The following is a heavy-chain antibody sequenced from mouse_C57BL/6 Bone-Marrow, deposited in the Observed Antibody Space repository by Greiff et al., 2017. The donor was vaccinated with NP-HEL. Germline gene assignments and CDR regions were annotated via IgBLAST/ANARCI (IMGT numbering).Heavy chain of an antibody. CDR2: IHPSDSYT. CDR3: ARTGRYYFDD. CDR1: GYTFPSSW. Sequence: QVQLQQPGAELVMPGASVKLSCKASGYTFPSSWMHWVKQRPGQGLEWIGEIHPSDSYTNYNQKFKGKSTLTVYKSSSTAYMQLSSLTSEDSAVYYCARTGRYYFDDWGQGTTRTVSS. D-gene: IGHD4-1*01. V-gene: IGHV1-69*01. J-gene: IGHJ2*01.